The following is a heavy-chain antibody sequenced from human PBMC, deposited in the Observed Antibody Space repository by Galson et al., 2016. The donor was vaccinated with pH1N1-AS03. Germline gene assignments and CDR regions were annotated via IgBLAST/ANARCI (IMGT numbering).Heavy chain of an antibody. V-gene: IGHV1-46*01. CDR3: ATYGSGSRGGFGY. CDR2: IDPSIGST. Sequence: SVKVSCKASGYTLSRYYMHWMRQAPGQGPEWMGVIDPSIGSTTYAQKFQGRVTMTRDTATTTAYMELSSLRSDDTAVYYCATYGSGSRGGFGYWGQGALITVSS. D-gene: IGHD3-10*01. CDR1: GYTLSRYY. J-gene: IGHJ4*02.